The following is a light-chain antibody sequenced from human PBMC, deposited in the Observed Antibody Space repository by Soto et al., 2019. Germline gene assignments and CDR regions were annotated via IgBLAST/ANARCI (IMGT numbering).Light chain of an antibody. CDR3: QQYNNWPRFT. CDR2: GAS. J-gene: IGKJ3*01. Sequence: EIVMTQSPATLSVSPGERATLSCRASQSVSSNLAWYQQKPGQAPRLLIYGASTRATGIPARFSGSGSGTEFPLTISSLQSEDFAVYSCQQYNNWPRFTFGPGTKVDI. CDR1: QSVSSN. V-gene: IGKV3-15*01.